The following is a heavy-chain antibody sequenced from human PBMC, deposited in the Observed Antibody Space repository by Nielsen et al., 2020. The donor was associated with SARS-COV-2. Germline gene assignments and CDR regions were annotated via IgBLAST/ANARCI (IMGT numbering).Heavy chain of an antibody. Sequence: GESLQISCAASGFTFSSYAMSWVRQAPGKGLEWVSAISGSGGSTYYADSVKGRFTISRDNSKNTLYLQMNSLRAEDTAVYYCAKDPTDFDYWGQGTLVTVSS. CDR1: GFTFSSYA. CDR3: AKDPTDFDY. J-gene: IGHJ4*02. V-gene: IGHV3-23*01. D-gene: IGHD4-17*01. CDR2: ISGSGGST.